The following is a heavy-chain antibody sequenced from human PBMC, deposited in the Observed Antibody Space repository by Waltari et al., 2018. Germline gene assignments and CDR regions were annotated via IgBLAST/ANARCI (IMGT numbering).Heavy chain of an antibody. CDR2: INPNTGGT. V-gene: IGHV1-2*02. Sequence: QVQLVQSGAEVKKPGASVHVSCKASGYNFLGYYIHWVRQAPGQGLEWMGWINPNTGGTKYAQKYQGRVTLTRDTSISTAYMELSSLGSDDMAVFYCARQAARNFDYWGQGTLVTVS. CDR3: ARQAARNFDY. CDR1: GYNFLGYY. J-gene: IGHJ4*02.